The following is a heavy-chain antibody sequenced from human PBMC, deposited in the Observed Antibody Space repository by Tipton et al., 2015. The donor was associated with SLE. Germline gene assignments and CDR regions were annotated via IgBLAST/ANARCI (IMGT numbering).Heavy chain of an antibody. V-gene: IGHV4-61*01. CDR3: ARRNYYDSSGYFDAFDI. CDR1: GGSVSSGSYY. D-gene: IGHD3-22*01. J-gene: IGHJ3*02. Sequence: TLSLTCTVSGGSVSSGSYYWSWIRQPPGKGLEWIGYIYYSGSTNYNPSLKSRVTISVDTSKNQFSLKLSSVTAADTAVYYCARRNYYDSSGYFDAFDIWGQGTMVTVSS. CDR2: IYYSGST.